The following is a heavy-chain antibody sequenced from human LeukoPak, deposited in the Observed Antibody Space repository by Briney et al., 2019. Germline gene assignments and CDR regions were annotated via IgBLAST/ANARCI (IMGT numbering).Heavy chain of an antibody. J-gene: IGHJ4*02. CDR1: GFTFSSYS. D-gene: IGHD4-17*01. Sequence: GGSLRLPCAASGFTFSSYSMNWVRQAPGKGLEWVSSISSSSSYIYYADSVKGRFTIPRDNAKNSLYLQMNSLRAEDTAVYYCARDDYGDFYFDYWGQGTLVTVSS. CDR3: ARDDYGDFYFDY. CDR2: ISSSSSYI. V-gene: IGHV3-21*01.